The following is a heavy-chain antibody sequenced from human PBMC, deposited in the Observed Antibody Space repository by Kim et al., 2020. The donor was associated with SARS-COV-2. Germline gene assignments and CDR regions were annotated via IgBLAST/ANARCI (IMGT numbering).Heavy chain of an antibody. Sequence: GGSLRLSCAASGFTFDDYTMHWVRQAPGKGLEWVSLISWDGGSTYYADSVKGRFTISRDNSKNSLYLQMNSLRTEDTALYYCAKDLGPYNGLRFSYYYYGMDVWGQGTTVTVSS. CDR2: ISWDGGST. CDR1: GFTFDDYT. V-gene: IGHV3-43*01. D-gene: IGHD4-17*01. CDR3: AKDLGPYNGLRFSYYYYGMDV. J-gene: IGHJ6*02.